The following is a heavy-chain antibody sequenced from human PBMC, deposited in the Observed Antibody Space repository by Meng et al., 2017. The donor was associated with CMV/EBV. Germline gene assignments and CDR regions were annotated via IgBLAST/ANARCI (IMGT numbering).Heavy chain of an antibody. CDR3: ARDLDIVVVPAAYAEGDYGMDV. CDR1: GFTFSDYY. D-gene: IGHD2-2*03. J-gene: IGHJ6*02. CDR2: ISSSGSTI. Sequence: GGSLRLSCAASGFTFSDYYMSWIRQAPGKGLEWVSYISSSGSTIYYADSVKGRFTISRDNAKNSLHLQMNSLRAEDTAVYYCARDLDIVVVPAAYAEGDYGMDVWGQGTTVTVSS. V-gene: IGHV3-11*01.